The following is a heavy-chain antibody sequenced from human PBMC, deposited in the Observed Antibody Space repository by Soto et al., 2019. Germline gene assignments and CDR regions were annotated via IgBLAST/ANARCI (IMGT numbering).Heavy chain of an antibody. Sequence: PGGSLRLSCAASGFTFSSYAMNWVRQAPGKGLEWVSVISGSGGSTYYADSVKGRFTISRDNSKNTLYLQMNSLRGEDTAVYYCASRSSGWYLDYWGQGTLVTSPQ. CDR2: ISGSGGST. CDR3: ASRSSGWYLDY. J-gene: IGHJ4*02. D-gene: IGHD6-19*01. V-gene: IGHV3-23*01. CDR1: GFTFSSYA.